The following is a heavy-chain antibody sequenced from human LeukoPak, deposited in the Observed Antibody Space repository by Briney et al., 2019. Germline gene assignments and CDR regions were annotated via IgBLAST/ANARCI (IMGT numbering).Heavy chain of an antibody. CDR2: INPNSGGT. CDR3: ASELVVFPNAFDI. V-gene: IGHV1-2*02. J-gene: IGHJ3*02. Sequence: GASVKVSCKASGYTFTGYDMHWVRQAPGQGLEWRGWINPNSGGTNYAQKCQGRVTMTRDTSISTAYMELSRLRSDDTAVYYCASELVVFPNAFDIWGQGTMVTVSS. CDR1: GYTFTGYD. D-gene: IGHD2-8*02.